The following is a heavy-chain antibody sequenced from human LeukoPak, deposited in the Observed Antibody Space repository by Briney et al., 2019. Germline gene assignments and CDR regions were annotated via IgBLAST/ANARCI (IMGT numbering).Heavy chain of an antibody. V-gene: IGHV3-7*01. CDR2: IDPDGSEK. Sequence: GGSLRLSCAASGFTFNSYWMSWVRQAPGKWLEWVANIDPDGSEKQYGDSVKGRFTTSRDNAKNSLYLQMNSLRAEDTAIYYCARIYYFGDNNWRYFDNWGQGTLVTVSS. CDR3: ARIYYFGDNNWRYFDN. D-gene: IGHD3-10*01. CDR1: GFTFNSYW. J-gene: IGHJ4*02.